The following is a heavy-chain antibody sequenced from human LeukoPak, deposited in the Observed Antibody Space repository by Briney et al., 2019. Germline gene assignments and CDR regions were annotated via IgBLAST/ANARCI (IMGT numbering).Heavy chain of an antibody. Sequence: GGSLRLFCAASGFTVSSNYMSWVRQAPGKGLEWVSIIYSGGSTYYADSVKGRFTISRDNSKNTLYLQMNSLRAEDTAVYYCARVMRGSYSFDYWGQGTLVTVSS. D-gene: IGHD1-26*01. CDR1: GFTVSSNY. CDR3: ARVMRGSYSFDY. V-gene: IGHV3-53*01. J-gene: IGHJ4*02. CDR2: IYSGGST.